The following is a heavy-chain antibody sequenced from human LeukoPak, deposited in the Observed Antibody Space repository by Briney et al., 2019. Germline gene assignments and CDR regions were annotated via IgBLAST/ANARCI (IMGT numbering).Heavy chain of an antibody. CDR3: ARADYNNHLLDQ. Sequence: ASVKVSCKASGYTFTSYYMHWVRQAPGQGLEWMGWIYPNSGGTNYAQKFQGSVTMTRDTSIRTAYMELSRLTSDDTAVYYCARADYNNHLLDQWGQGTLVTVSS. J-gene: IGHJ4*02. CDR1: GYTFTSYY. D-gene: IGHD4-11*01. CDR2: IYPNSGGT. V-gene: IGHV1-2*02.